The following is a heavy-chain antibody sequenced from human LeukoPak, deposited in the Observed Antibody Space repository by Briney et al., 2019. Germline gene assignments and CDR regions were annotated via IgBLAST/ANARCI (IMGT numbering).Heavy chain of an antibody. Sequence: GGSLRLSCVASGCTFSSYWMSWVRQAPGKGLKWVANIKEDGSEKYYVDSVKGRFTISGDNAKNSLDLQMNSLRAEDTAVYYCARLLGYCSGGSCYTTDDAFDIWGQGTMVTVSS. J-gene: IGHJ3*02. CDR2: IKEDGSEK. D-gene: IGHD2-15*01. CDR1: GCTFSSYW. CDR3: ARLLGYCSGGSCYTTDDAFDI. V-gene: IGHV3-7*01.